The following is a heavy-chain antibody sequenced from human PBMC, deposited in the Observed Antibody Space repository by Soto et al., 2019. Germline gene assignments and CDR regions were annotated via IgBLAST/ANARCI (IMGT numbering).Heavy chain of an antibody. CDR2: ISGSGGST. V-gene: IGHV3-23*01. D-gene: IGHD2-15*01. CDR3: AKDRICSSSSCHFDH. CDR1: GFTFSGYS. J-gene: IGHJ4*02. Sequence: LRLSCAASGFTFSGYSMNWVRQAPGKGLDWVSAISGSGGSTYYAESVKGRFTISRDNSKNTLYLQMNSLRAEDTAAYYCAKDRICSSSSCHFDHWGQGTLVTVSS.